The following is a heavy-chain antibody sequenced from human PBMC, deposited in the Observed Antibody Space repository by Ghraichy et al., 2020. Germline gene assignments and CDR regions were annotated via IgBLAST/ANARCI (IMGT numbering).Heavy chain of an antibody. CDR3: AREYCSGGRCFFGTGGSHVDG. CDR1: GFTLSNYW. J-gene: IGHJ4*02. V-gene: IGHV3-74*01. Sequence: GGSLRLSCAASGFTLSNYWMHWVRHAPGKGLVWVSRIKSDGSSTIYADSVKGRFTISRDNAKNTLYLQMNSLRAEDTAVYYCAREYCSGGRCFFGTGGSHVDGWGQGTLVTVSS. D-gene: IGHD2-15*01. CDR2: IKSDGSST.